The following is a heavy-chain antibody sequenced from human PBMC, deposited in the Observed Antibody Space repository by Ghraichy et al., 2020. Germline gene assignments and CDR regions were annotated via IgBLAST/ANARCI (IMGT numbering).Heavy chain of an antibody. D-gene: IGHD6-19*01. CDR1: GGSFSGYY. Sequence: SETLSLTCAVYGGSFSGYYWSWIRQPPGKGLEWIGEINHSGSTNYNPSLKSRVTISVDTSKNQFSLKLSSVTAADTAVYYCARGYSSGWYITWFDYWGQGTLVTVSS. CDR2: INHSGST. CDR3: ARGYSSGWYITWFDY. V-gene: IGHV4-34*01. J-gene: IGHJ4*02.